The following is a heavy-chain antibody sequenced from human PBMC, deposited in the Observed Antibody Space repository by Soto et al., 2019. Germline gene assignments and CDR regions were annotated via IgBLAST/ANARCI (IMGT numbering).Heavy chain of an antibody. CDR1: GFTFSNAW. CDR2: IKSKTDGGTT. V-gene: IGHV3-15*01. D-gene: IGHD6-19*01. CDR3: TTDDLGVAGRPRMTKEFDY. J-gene: IGHJ4*02. Sequence: GGSLRLSCAASGFTFSNAWMSWVRQAPGKGLEWVGRIKSKTDGGTTDYAAPVKGRFTISRDDSKNTLYLQMNSLKTEDTAVYYCTTDDLGVAGRPRMTKEFDYWGQGTLVTVSS.